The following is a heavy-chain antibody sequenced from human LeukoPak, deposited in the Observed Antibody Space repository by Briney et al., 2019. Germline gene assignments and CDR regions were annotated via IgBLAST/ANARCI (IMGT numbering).Heavy chain of an antibody. D-gene: IGHD1-26*01. CDR1: GCTFTSYW. CDR2: IYPGDSDT. CDR3: ARQGAYSGSYSAGY. V-gene: IGHV5-51*01. J-gene: IGHJ4*02. Sequence: GESLQISCQGSGCTFTSYWIGGARRLPGKGLGGMGIIYPGDSDTRYSPSFQGQVTISADKSISTAYLQWSSLKASDTAMYYCARQGAYSGSYSAGYWGQGTLVTVSS.